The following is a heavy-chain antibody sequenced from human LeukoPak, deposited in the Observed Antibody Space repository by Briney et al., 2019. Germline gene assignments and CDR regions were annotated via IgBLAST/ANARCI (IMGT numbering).Heavy chain of an antibody. CDR3: ARKAPYYYDGSGPLGTYYFDY. Sequence: SETLSLTCSVSGGSISSSYYWGWIRPPPGKGLEWIGGIYYSGSTYYNPSLKSRVTISVDTSKNQFSLKLNSVTAADTAVYYCARKAPYYYDGSGPLGTYYFDYWGQGTLVTVSS. CDR1: GGSISSSYY. CDR2: IYYSGST. D-gene: IGHD3-22*01. J-gene: IGHJ4*02. V-gene: IGHV4-39*07.